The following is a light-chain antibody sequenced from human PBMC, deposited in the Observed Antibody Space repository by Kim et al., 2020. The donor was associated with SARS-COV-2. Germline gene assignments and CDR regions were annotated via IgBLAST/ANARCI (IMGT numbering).Light chain of an antibody. Sequence: ERATPSTRARQTVSSTWVGWYQQKTGQAPRLLIYCDIYGASNRAAGIPDRFSGSGSGTDFTLTISRLEPEDFAVYYCQQYGDSPYSFGQGTKLEI. V-gene: IGKV3-20*01. CDR2: GAS. CDR1: QTVSSTW. J-gene: IGKJ2*03. CDR3: QQYGDSPYS.